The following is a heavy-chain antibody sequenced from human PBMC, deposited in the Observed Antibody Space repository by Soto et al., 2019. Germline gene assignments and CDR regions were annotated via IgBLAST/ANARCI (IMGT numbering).Heavy chain of an antibody. Sequence: VQLVQSGAEAKKPGASVKVSCKASGYTFTTYAMHWVRQAPGQRLEWMGWLNAGNGNAKYSQKFQGRVTITRDTSSRTVYMELSSLRSEDTGVYSCGRSSAVVAALDYRGQGTLVTVSS. J-gene: IGHJ4*02. D-gene: IGHD3-22*01. CDR3: GRSSAVVAALDY. V-gene: IGHV1-3*01. CDR2: LNAGNGNA. CDR1: GYTFTTYA.